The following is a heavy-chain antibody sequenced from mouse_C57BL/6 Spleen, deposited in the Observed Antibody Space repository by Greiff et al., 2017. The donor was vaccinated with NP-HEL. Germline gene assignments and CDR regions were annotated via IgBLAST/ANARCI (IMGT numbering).Heavy chain of an antibody. D-gene: IGHD1-1*01. CDR3: AKNDYGDFDY. Sequence: VKLVESGPGLVQPSQSLSITCTVSGFSLTSYGVHWVRQSPGKGLEWLGVIWRGGSTDYNAAFMSRLSITKDNSKSQVFFTMHSLQADDTAIYYCAKNDYGDFDYWGQGATLTVAS. CDR2: IWRGGST. V-gene: IGHV2-5*01. J-gene: IGHJ2*01. CDR1: GFSLTSYG.